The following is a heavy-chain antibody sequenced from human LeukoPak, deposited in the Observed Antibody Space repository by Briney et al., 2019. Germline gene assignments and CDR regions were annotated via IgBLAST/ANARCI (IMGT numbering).Heavy chain of an antibody. Sequence: GESLKISCQGSGYSFTSFWIGWVRQMPGKGLEWMGIIYPDDSDTRYSPSFQGQVTISVDKSISTAYLQWSSLRASDTAMHYCARGGYYGSGRGWFDPWGQGTLVTVSS. J-gene: IGHJ5*02. CDR1: GYSFTSFW. CDR3: ARGGYYGSGRGWFDP. D-gene: IGHD3-10*01. CDR2: IYPDDSDT. V-gene: IGHV5-51*01.